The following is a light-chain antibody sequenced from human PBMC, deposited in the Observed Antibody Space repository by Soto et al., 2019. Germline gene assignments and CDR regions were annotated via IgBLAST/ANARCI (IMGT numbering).Light chain of an antibody. J-gene: IGKJ2*01. CDR2: AAS. Sequence: DIPMTHSPTSMSASVENRVTITCRSRQSISSYLNWYQQKPGKAPKLLIYAASSLQSGVPSRFSGSGSGTDFTLTISSLQTEDFATYYCQQSYSTPMYTFGQGTKVDIK. CDR3: QQSYSTPMYT. CDR1: QSISSY. V-gene: IGKV1-39*01.